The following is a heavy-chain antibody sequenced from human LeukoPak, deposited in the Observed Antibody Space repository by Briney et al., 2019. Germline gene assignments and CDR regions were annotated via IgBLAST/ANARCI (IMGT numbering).Heavy chain of an antibody. J-gene: IGHJ5*02. CDR3: ARKRYYDFWSGTNWFDP. Sequence: SETLSLTCAVYGGSFSGYYWSWIRQPPGKGLEWIGETNHSGSTNYNPSLKSRVTISVDTSKNQFSLKLSSVTAADTAVYYCARKRYYDFWSGTNWFDPWGQGTLVTVSS. CDR2: TNHSGST. V-gene: IGHV4-34*01. D-gene: IGHD3-3*01. CDR1: GGSFSGYY.